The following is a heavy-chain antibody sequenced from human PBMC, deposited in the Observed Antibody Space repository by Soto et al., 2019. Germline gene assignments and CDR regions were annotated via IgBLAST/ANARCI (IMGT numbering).Heavy chain of an antibody. CDR2: INHSGST. Sequence: SETLSLTCAVYGGSLSGYYWSWIRQPPGKGLEWIGEINHSGSTNYNPSLKSRVTISVDTSKNQFSLKLSSVTAADTAVYYCASLIAAAGTPFYYYYGMDVWGQGTTVTVSS. J-gene: IGHJ6*02. CDR3: ASLIAAAGTPFYYYYGMDV. V-gene: IGHV4-34*01. CDR1: GGSLSGYY. D-gene: IGHD6-13*01.